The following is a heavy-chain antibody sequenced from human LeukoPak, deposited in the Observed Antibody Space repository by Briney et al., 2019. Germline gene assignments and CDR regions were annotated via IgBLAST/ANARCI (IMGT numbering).Heavy chain of an antibody. Sequence: GGSLRLSCAASGFTFSSYSMNWVRQAPGKGLEWVSYISSSSSYIYYADSVKGRFTISRDNAKNSLYLQMNSLRAEDTAVYYCARDFRGDMVRGVHYYYGMDVWGQGTTVTVSS. J-gene: IGHJ6*02. CDR1: GFTFSSYS. CDR2: ISSSSSYI. D-gene: IGHD3-10*01. CDR3: ARDFRGDMVRGVHYYYGMDV. V-gene: IGHV3-21*01.